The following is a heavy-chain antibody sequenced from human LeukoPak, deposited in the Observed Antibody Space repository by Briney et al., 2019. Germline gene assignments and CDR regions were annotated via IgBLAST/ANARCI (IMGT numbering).Heavy chain of an antibody. CDR2: NYYSGST. CDR1: GGSISSYY. J-gene: IGHJ4*02. D-gene: IGHD5-18*01. V-gene: IGHV4-59*08. CDR3: ARSRGYSYGTTFLDY. Sequence: SETLSLTCTVSGGSISSYYWSWIRQPPGKGLEWIGYNYYSGSTNYNPSLKSRVTISVDTSKNQFSLKLSSVTAADTAVYYCARSRGYSYGTTFLDYWGQGTLVTVSS.